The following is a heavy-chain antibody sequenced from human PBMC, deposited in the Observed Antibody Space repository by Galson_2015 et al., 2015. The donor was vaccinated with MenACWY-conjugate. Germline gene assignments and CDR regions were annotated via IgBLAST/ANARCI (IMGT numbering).Heavy chain of an antibody. J-gene: IGHJ5*02. CDR3: ARARTEDTVSIPSYWLNT. Sequence: SLRLSCAASGFTFGSYWMHWVRQVPGKGLVWVSRIDRASSSTTYADSVKGRFTISRDNAKNTLYLQMNSLRAEDTAVYYCARARTEDTVSIPSYWLNTCGQGTQVTVSS. D-gene: IGHD2-15*01. CDR2: IDRASSST. CDR1: GFTFGSYW. V-gene: IGHV3-74*01.